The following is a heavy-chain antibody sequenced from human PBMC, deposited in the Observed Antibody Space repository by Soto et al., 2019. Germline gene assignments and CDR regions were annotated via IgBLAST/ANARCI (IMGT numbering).Heavy chain of an antibody. V-gene: IGHV4-31*03. CDR3: AREQQLETPYFDY. CDR2: IYYSGST. CDR1: GGSISSGGYY. J-gene: IGHJ4*02. D-gene: IGHD6-13*01. Sequence: SETLSLTCTVSGGSISSGGYYWSWIRQHPGKGLEWIGYIYYSGSTYYNPSLKSRVTISVDTSKNQFSLKLSSVTAADTAVYYCAREQQLETPYFDYWGQGTLVTVSS.